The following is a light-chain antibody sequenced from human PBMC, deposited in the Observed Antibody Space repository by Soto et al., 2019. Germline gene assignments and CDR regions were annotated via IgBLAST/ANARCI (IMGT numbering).Light chain of an antibody. V-gene: IGKV3-20*01. CDR3: QQSDTSPPWWT. CDR2: GAS. CDR1: QTVNSR. Sequence: EIVLTQSPATLSSSPGERATLSCRASQTVNSRLAWYQHKPGQAPRLLIYGASSRASGIPDRFSGSGSGTDFTLTISRLEPEDFAVYYCQQSDTSPPWWTFGQGTKVDIK. J-gene: IGKJ1*01.